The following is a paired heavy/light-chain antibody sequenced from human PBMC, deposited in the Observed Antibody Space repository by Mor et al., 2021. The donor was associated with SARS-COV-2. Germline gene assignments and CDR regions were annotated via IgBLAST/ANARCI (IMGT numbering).Light chain of an antibody. Sequence: EIVMTQSPATLSVSPGERATLSCRASQSVSSNLAWYQQKPGQAPRLLIYGASTRATGIPARFSGSGSGTEFTLTISSLQSEDFAIYYCQQYNNWPPVTFGPGTKVDIK. CDR2: GAS. V-gene: IGKV3-15*01. CDR1: QSVSSN. J-gene: IGKJ3*01. CDR3: QQYNNWPPVT.
Heavy chain of an antibody. CDR1: GFIFSTYP. CDR2: ISYDGSNT. V-gene: IGHV3-30-3*01. J-gene: IGHJ3*02. D-gene: IGHD2-8*01. CDR3: ARDRNIVLRFGNTFDI. Sequence: QVQLVESGGGVVQPGRSLRLSCAASGFIFSTYPMHWVRQAPGKGLEWVAVISYDGSNTYYADSVKGRFTISRDDSKNTLYLQMIGLRAEDTAVYYCARDRNIVLRFGNTFDIWGQGTTVTVSS.